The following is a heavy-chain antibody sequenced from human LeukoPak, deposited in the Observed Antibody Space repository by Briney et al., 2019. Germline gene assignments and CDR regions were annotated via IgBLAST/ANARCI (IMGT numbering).Heavy chain of an antibody. CDR3: ARFLGYYMDV. CDR1: GGSFSGYY. CDR2: INHSGST. Sequence: PSETLSLTCAVDGGSFSGYYWSWIRQPPGQGLKWIGEINHSGSTNYNPSLKGRVTISVDTSKNQFSLKLTSVTAADTAVYYCARFLGYYMDVWGKGTTVTVSS. V-gene: IGHV4-34*01. D-gene: IGHD3-3*01. J-gene: IGHJ6*03.